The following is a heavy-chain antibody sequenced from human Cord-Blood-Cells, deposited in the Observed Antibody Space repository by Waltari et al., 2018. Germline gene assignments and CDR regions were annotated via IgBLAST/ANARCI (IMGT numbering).Heavy chain of an antibody. J-gene: IGHJ4*02. V-gene: IGHV3-21*01. CDR2: VSSXISYT. CDR3: ATTTRAGFDY. D-gene: IGHD1-7*01. CDR1: GFTFSSYS. Sequence: EVQLVESGGGLVKPGGSLRLSCAASGFTFSSYSMTWFRQALGNGXEWVXXVSSXISYTXXANSVKGPCTISRDNAKNSLYLQLNSLRAEDTAVYYCATTTRAGFDYWGQGTLVTVSS.